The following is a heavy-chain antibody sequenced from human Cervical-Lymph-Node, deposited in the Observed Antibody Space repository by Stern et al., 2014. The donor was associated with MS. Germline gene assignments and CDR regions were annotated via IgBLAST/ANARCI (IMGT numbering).Heavy chain of an antibody. CDR1: GFTFSSHG. D-gene: IGHD6-19*01. V-gene: IGHV3-30*04. CDR2: ISYEGRTE. J-gene: IGHJ3*02. CDR3: ARDVYSSGWNAFDI. Sequence: DQLVESGGGVVQPGRSLRLSCVASGFTFSSHGMHWVRQAPGKGLEWAAAISYEGRTETYADSVKGRFTISRDNSRTTLSLQMTSLRPEDTAVYYCARDVYSSGWNAFDIWGQGTMVTVSS.